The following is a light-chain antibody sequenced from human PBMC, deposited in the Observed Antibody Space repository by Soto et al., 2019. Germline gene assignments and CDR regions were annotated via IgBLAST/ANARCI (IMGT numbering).Light chain of an antibody. CDR1: QSISSW. Sequence: DIQMTQSPSTLSASVGDRVTITCRASQSISSWLAWYQQKPGKAPKLLIYKASSLESGVTSRFSGSGSGTDFILTNSSLHTDEFATYYRQQYNSYWTFGQGTQVQMK. J-gene: IGKJ1*01. CDR3: QQYNSYWT. V-gene: IGKV1-5*03. CDR2: KAS.